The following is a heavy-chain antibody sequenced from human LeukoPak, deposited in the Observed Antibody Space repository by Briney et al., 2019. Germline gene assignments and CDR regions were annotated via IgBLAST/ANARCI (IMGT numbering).Heavy chain of an antibody. V-gene: IGHV4-59*01. CDR2: IYYSGST. CDR3: ARGGFDWLFPVDY. D-gene: IGHD3-9*01. Sequence: PSETLSLTCTVSGGSISSYYWSWIRQPPGKGLEWIGYIYYSGSTNYNPSLKSRVTISVDTSKNQFSLKLSFVTAADTAVYYCARGGFDWLFPVDYWGQGTLVTVSS. J-gene: IGHJ4*02. CDR1: GGSISSYY.